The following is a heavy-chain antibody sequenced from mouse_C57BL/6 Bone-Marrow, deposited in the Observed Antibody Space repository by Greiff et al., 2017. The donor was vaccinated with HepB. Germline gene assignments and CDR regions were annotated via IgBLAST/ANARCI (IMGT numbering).Heavy chain of an antibody. D-gene: IGHD1-1*01. CDR3: AVSYGSSWFAY. V-gene: IGHV1-39*01. Sequence: EVKVVESGPELVKPGASVKISCKASGYSFTDYNMNWVKQSNGKSLEWIGVINPNYGTTSYNQKFKGKATLTVDQSSSTAYMQLNSLTSEDSAVYYCAVSYGSSWFAYWGQGTLVTVSA. J-gene: IGHJ3*01. CDR2: INPNYGTT. CDR1: GYSFTDYN.